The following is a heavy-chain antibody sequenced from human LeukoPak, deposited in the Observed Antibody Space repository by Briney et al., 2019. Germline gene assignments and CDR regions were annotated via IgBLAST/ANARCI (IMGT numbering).Heavy chain of an antibody. J-gene: IGHJ4*02. CDR3: ARETDTENVYYFDY. D-gene: IGHD5-18*01. CDR1: GVSISSSNSY. CDR2: IYYSGNT. Sequence: PSETLSLTCTVSGVSISSSNSYWGWIRQPPGKGLEWIGSIYYSGNTYYNASLKSQVSISIDTSKNQFSLRLTSVTAADTAVYYCARETDTENVYYFDYWGQGTLVTVSS. V-gene: IGHV4-39*02.